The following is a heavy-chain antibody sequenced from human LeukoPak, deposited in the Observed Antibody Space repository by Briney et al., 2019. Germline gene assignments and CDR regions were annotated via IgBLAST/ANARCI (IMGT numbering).Heavy chain of an antibody. CDR3: ARDSIAADRRYFDY. CDR2: IYYSGST. J-gene: IGHJ4*02. Sequence: SETLSLTCTVSGGSLRPYYWTWIRQPPGKGLEWIGYIYYSGSTNYNPSLKSRVTISVDTSKNQFSLNLSSVTAADTAVYYCARDSIAADRRYFDYWGQGTLVTVSS. D-gene: IGHD6-13*01. V-gene: IGHV4-59*01. CDR1: GGSLRPYY.